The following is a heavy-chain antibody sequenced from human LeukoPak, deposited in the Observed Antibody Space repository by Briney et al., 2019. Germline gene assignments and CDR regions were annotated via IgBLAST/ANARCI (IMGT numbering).Heavy chain of an antibody. Sequence: PGGSLRLSCAASGFTFSSYSMNWVRQAPGKGLEWVSFISSSSSYIYYAGSVKGRFTISRDNAKNSLYLQMNSLRAEDTAVYYCASGLDDFWSGLIHYWGQGTLVTVSS. CDR1: GFTFSSYS. D-gene: IGHD3-3*01. J-gene: IGHJ4*02. V-gene: IGHV3-21*01. CDR3: ASGLDDFWSGLIHY. CDR2: ISSSSSYI.